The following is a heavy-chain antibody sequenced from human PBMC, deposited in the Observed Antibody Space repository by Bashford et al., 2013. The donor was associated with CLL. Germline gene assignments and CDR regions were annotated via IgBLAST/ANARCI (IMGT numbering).Heavy chain of an antibody. CDR1: GGSISSYY. V-gene: IGHV4-4*07. J-gene: IGHJ5*02. CDR3: ARHRSNRSWFDP. Sequence: SETLSLTCTVSGGSISSYYWSWIRQPAGKGLEWIGRIYASGSANYNPSLRESSHHITRHVQEPRSPSNLNSVTAADTAVYYCARHRSNRSWFDPSGPGNPSVTVSS. CDR2: IYASGSA. D-gene: IGHD3-16*02.